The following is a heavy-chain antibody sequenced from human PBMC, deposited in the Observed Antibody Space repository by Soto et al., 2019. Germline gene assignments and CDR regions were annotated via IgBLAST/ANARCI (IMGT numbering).Heavy chain of an antibody. CDR3: AKDLGLLWFGGQDSYGMDV. D-gene: IGHD3-10*01. J-gene: IGHJ6*02. Sequence: QVQLVESGGGVVQPGRSLRLSCAASGFTFSSYGMHWVRQAPGKGLEWVAVISYDGSNKYYADSVKGRFTISRDNSKNTLYLQMNSLRAEDTAVYYCAKDLGLLWFGGQDSYGMDVWGQGTTVTVSS. V-gene: IGHV3-30*18. CDR1: GFTFSSYG. CDR2: ISYDGSNK.